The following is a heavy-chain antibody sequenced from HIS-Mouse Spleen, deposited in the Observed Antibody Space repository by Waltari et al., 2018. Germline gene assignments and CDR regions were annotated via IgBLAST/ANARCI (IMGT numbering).Heavy chain of an antibody. CDR2: IYYRGST. J-gene: IGHJ2*01. CDR3: AREIPYSSSWYDWYFDL. D-gene: IGHD6-13*01. Sequence: QLQLQESGPGLVKPSETLSLTCTVSGGSISSSSYYWGWIRQPPGKGLGRIGSIYYRGSTYSNPSLKGRVTTSVATSKNQFSLKLSSVTAADTAVYYCAREIPYSSSWYDWYFDLWGRGTLVTVSS. V-gene: IGHV4-39*07. CDR1: GGSISSSSYY.